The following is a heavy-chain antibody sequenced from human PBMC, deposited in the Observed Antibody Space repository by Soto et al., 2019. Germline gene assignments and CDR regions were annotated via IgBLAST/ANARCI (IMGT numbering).Heavy chain of an antibody. V-gene: IGHV3-7*01. CDR2: IKQDGSAQ. CDR3: VRVAFKSGWYPDSYDY. CDR1: GFTFSPSW. D-gene: IGHD6-19*01. Sequence: GGTLRLSCAASGFTFSPSWMTWVRQAPGKGLEWVANIKQDGSAQYYVDSLKGRFSVSRDNAKNSLYLQMDSLRADDTAMYFCVRVAFKSGWYPDSYDYWSQRALVTVS. J-gene: IGHJ4*02.